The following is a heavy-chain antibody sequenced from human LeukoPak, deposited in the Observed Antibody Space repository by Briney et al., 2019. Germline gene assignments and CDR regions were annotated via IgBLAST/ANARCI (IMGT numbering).Heavy chain of an antibody. D-gene: IGHD3-22*01. CDR3: AKAKYYDSSGTYHFDY. CDR1: GFTFSSYA. V-gene: IGHV3-23*01. J-gene: IGHJ4*02. Sequence: ETGGSLRLSCEASGFTFSSYAMNWVRQAPGKGLEWVSTISGSGGNTYYADSVKARSTISRDNSKNTLYLQMNSLRAEDTAVYYCAKAKYYDSSGTYHFDYWGQGTLVTVSS. CDR2: ISGSGGNT.